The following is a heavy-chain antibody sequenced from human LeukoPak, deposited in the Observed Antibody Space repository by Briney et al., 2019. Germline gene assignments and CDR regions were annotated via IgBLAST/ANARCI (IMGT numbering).Heavy chain of an antibody. Sequence: SQTLSLTCTVSGGSISSGSYYWSWIRQPPGKGLEWIGYIYYSGSTNYNPSLKSRVTISVDTSKNQFSLKLSSVTAADTAVYYCARVHGYYAPGGGAFDIWGQGTMVTVSS. CDR1: GGSISSGSYY. V-gene: IGHV4-61*01. D-gene: IGHD2-2*01. J-gene: IGHJ3*02. CDR2: IYYSGST. CDR3: ARVHGYYAPGGGAFDI.